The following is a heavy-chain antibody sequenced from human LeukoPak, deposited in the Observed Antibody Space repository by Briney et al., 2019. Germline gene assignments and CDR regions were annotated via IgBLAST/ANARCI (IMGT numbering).Heavy chain of an antibody. V-gene: IGHV3-21*01. Sequence: PGGSLRLSCAASGFTFSSYSMNWVRQAPGKGLEWVSSISSSSSYIYYADSVKGRFTTSRDNAKNSLYLQMNSLRAEDTAVYYCARDRDDIVVVPAAMDYWGQGTLVTVSS. J-gene: IGHJ4*02. CDR3: ARDRDDIVVVPAAMDY. CDR2: ISSSSSYI. CDR1: GFTFSSYS. D-gene: IGHD2-2*01.